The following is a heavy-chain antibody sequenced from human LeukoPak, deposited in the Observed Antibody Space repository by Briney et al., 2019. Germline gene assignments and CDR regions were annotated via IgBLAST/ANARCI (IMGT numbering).Heavy chain of an antibody. CDR1: GFTFSSYA. D-gene: IGHD3-22*01. CDR2: ISYDGSNK. CDR3: ARDLQSDYYDSSGYPFDY. J-gene: IGHJ4*02. V-gene: IGHV3-30-3*01. Sequence: GGSLRLSCAAPGFTFSSYAMHWVRQAPGKGLEWVAVISYDGSNKYYADSVKGRFTISRDNSKNTLYLQMNSLRAEDTAVYYCARDLQSDYYDSSGYPFDYWGQGTLVTVSS.